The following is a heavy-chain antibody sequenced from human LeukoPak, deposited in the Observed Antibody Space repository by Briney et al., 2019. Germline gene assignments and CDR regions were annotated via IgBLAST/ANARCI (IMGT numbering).Heavy chain of an antibody. CDR2: VYYSGST. CDR3: ARDRYDILTGYGGMDV. J-gene: IGHJ6*02. Sequence: SEPLSLTCTVCCRSISIRNSYGTWIRQPPGEGLEWTRSVYYSGSTKYNPPLKTRVTISVDTSNNQFFRRLNSLTAADTAVYYCARDRYDILTGYGGMDVWGQGTRVIVSS. V-gene: IGHV4-61*01. D-gene: IGHD3-9*01. CDR1: CRSISIRNSY.